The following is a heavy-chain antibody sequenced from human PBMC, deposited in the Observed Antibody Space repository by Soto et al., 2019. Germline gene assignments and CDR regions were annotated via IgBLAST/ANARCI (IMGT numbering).Heavy chain of an antibody. CDR3: ARGRYGDY. V-gene: IGHV1-18*01. D-gene: IGHD1-1*01. Sequence: QVHLVQSGAEVKKPGASVKVSCQGSGYAFTTYGITWVRQAPGQGLEWMGWSSAHNGNTNYAQKLQGRVTVTRDTSTSTAYMALRSLGYDDTAVYYCARGRYGDYWGQGALVTVSS. CDR2: SSAHNGNT. CDR1: GYAFTTYG. J-gene: IGHJ4*02.